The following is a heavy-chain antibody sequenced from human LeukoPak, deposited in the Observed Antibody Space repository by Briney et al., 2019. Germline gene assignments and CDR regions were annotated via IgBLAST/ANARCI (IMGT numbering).Heavy chain of an antibody. J-gene: IGHJ4*02. CDR2: IIPILCIA. D-gene: IGHD4-23*01. CDR3: ARAHYGGNSVDY. V-gene: IGHV1-69*04. CDR1: GGTFSSYA. Sequence: ASVKVSCKASGGTFSSYAISWVRQAPGQGLEWRGRIIPILCIANYAQKFQGRVTITADKSTSTAYMELSSLRSEDTAVYYCARAHYGGNSVDYWGQGTLVTVSS.